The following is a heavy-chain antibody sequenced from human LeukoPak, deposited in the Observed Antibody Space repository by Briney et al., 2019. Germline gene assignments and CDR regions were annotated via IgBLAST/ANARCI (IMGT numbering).Heavy chain of an antibody. J-gene: IGHJ4*02. CDR1: GCSISSSSYY. CDR3: ARDGI. V-gene: IGHV4-39*07. Sequence: SETLSLTCTVSGCSISSSSYYWGWIRQPPGKGLEWIGSIYYSGSTYYNPSLKSRVTISVDTSKNQFSLKLSSVTAADTAVYYCARDGIWGQGTLVTVSS. D-gene: IGHD1-14*01. CDR2: IYYSGST.